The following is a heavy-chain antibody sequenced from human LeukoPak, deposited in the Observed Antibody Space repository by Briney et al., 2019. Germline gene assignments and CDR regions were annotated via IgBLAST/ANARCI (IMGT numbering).Heavy chain of an antibody. CDR3: ARGRIRADY. V-gene: IGHV3-64*01. CDR1: GFTFSSYA. CDR2: ISSNGGST. Sequence: GGSLRLSCAASGFTFSSYAMHWVRQAPRKGLEYVSAISSNGGSTYYANSVKGRFTISRDNSKNTLYLQMGSLRAEDMAVYYCARGRIRADYWGQGTLVTVSS. J-gene: IGHJ4*02.